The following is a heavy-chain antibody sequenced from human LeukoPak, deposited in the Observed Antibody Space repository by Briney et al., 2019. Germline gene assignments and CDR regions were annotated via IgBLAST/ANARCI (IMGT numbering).Heavy chain of an antibody. CDR3: ARVTGDTAFDI. J-gene: IGHJ3*02. CDR2: IYYSGST. D-gene: IGHD7-27*01. V-gene: IGHV4-59*01. CDR1: GGSTTSYY. Sequence: SETLSLTCTVSGGSTTSYYWSWIRQPPGKGLEWIGYIYYSGSTNYNPSLKSRVTISVDTSKNQFSLKLSSVTAADTAVYYCARVTGDTAFDIWGQGTMVTVSS.